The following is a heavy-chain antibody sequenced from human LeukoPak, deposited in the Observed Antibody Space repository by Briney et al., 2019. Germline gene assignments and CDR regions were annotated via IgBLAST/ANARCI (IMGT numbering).Heavy chain of an antibody. Sequence: SQTLSLTCTVSGGSISSGGYYWSWIRQHPGKGLERIGYIYYSGSTYYNPSLKSRVTISVDTSKNQFSLKLSSVTAADTAVYYCARDGVEYSSSSAAFDIWGQGTMVTVSS. CDR2: IYYSGST. CDR1: GGSISSGGYY. CDR3: ARDGVEYSSSSAAFDI. J-gene: IGHJ3*02. D-gene: IGHD6-6*01. V-gene: IGHV4-31*03.